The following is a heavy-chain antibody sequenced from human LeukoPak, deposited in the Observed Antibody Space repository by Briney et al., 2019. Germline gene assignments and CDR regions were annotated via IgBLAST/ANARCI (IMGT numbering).Heavy chain of an antibody. V-gene: IGHV3-33*08. CDR2: IWYDGSNK. J-gene: IGHJ4*02. D-gene: IGHD4-23*01. Sequence: PGGSLRLSCAASGFTVSSNYMSWIRQAPGKGLEWVAVIWYDGSNKYYADSVKGRFTISRDNSKNTLYLQMNSLRAEDTAVYYCARPDGGNSYYFDYWGQGTLVTVSS. CDR1: GFTVSSNY. CDR3: ARPDGGNSYYFDY.